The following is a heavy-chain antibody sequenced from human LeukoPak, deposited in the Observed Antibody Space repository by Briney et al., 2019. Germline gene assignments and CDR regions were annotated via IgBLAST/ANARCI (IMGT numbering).Heavy chain of an antibody. J-gene: IGHJ4*02. Sequence: PSETLSLTCTVSGGSISSSSYYWGWIRQPPGKGLEWIGSIYYSGSTYYNPSLKSRVTISVDTSKNQFSLKLSSVTAADTAVYYCARNWSHLRFFDYWGQGTLVTVSS. CDR2: IYYSGST. CDR1: GGSISSSSYY. CDR3: ARNWSHLRFFDY. D-gene: IGHD1-1*01. V-gene: IGHV4-39*01.